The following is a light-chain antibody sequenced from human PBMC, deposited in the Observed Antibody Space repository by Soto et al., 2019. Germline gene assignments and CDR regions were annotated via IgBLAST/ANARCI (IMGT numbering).Light chain of an antibody. Sequence: EIVLTQSPGTLSLSPGDRATLSCRASQSFSSSYLAWYQQRPGQAPRLLIYGVSTRATGIPDRFIGSGSGTDFTHTISRLEPEDFAVYYCQQYATSPRTFGQGTTVEIK. J-gene: IGKJ1*01. V-gene: IGKV3-20*01. CDR2: GVS. CDR3: QQYATSPRT. CDR1: QSFSSSY.